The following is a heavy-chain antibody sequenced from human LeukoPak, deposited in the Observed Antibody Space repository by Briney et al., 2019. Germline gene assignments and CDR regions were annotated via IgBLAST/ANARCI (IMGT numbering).Heavy chain of an antibody. CDR2: FGGGGGGT. D-gene: IGHD3-9*01. CDR3: AKQGRDWLRDYYYYMDV. J-gene: IGHJ6*03. Sequence: GGSLRLSCAASGFSFSSYGMSWVRQAPGKGLEWVSSFGGGGGGTYYADSVKGRFTISRDNSKNTLYLQMNSLRAEDTAVYYCAKQGRDWLRDYYYYMDVWGKGTTVTISS. V-gene: IGHV3-23*01. CDR1: GFSFSSYG.